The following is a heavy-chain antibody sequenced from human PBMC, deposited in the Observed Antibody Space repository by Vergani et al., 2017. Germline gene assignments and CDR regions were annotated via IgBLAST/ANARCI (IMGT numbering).Heavy chain of an antibody. Sequence: QVQLVQSGAEVKKPGASVKVSCKASGYTFTSYGISWVRQAPGQGLEWMGWISAYNGNTNYAQKLQGRVTMTTDTSTSTAYMELRSLRSDDTAVYYCARARLIAVAGTHDAFDIWGQGTMVTVSS. J-gene: IGHJ3*02. CDR2: ISAYNGNT. CDR1: GYTFTSYG. V-gene: IGHV1-18*01. CDR3: ARARLIAVAGTHDAFDI. D-gene: IGHD6-19*01.